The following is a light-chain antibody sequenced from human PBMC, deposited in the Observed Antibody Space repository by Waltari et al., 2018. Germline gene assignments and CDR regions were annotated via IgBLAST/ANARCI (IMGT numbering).Light chain of an antibody. CDR1: SGHSSNI. V-gene: IGLV4-69*02. CDR2: VNSDGSH. CDR3: QTGGHGTWV. Sequence: QLVLTQSPSASASLGASVRLTCTLDSGHSSNIIAWHQQQPEKGPRYLMKVNSDGSHSKGDEIPDRCSGSGYGAERYLTFSSVQSEDEADYYCQTGGHGTWVFGGGTKLTVL. J-gene: IGLJ3*02.